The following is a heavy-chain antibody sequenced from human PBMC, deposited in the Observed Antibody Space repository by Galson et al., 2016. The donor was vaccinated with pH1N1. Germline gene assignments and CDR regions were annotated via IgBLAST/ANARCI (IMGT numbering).Heavy chain of an antibody. CDR1: GYTFTNYA. D-gene: IGHD3-16*01. V-gene: IGHV7-4-1*02. CDR3: ARDGDGRLRVGELFGGRYQYYGRDV. Sequence: SVKVSCKASGYTFTNYAMNWVRQAPGQGLEWMGWINTNTGNPTYVQGFTGRFVFSLDTSVSTAYLQISGLKAEDTAVYYCARDGDGRLRVGELFGGRYQYYGRDVWGQGTTVTVSS. J-gene: IGHJ6*02. CDR2: INTNTGNP.